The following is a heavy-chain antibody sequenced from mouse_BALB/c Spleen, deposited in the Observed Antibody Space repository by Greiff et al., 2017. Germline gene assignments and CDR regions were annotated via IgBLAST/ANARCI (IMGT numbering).Heavy chain of an antibody. CDR2: ISSGGST. J-gene: IGHJ4*01. CDR1: GFTFSSYA. Sequence: VQLKESGGGLVKPGGSLKLSCAASGFTFSSYAMSWVRQTPEKRLEWVASISSGGSTYYPDSVKGRFTISRDNARNILYLQMSSLRSEDTAMYYCARDGYDVEAMDYWGQGTSVTVSS. V-gene: IGHV5-6-5*01. D-gene: IGHD2-2*01. CDR3: ARDGYDVEAMDY.